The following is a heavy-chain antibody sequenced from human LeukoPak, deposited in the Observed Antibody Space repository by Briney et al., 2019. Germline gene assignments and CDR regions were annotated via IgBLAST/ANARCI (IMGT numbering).Heavy chain of an antibody. J-gene: IGHJ5*02. V-gene: IGHV4-39*07. CDR2: IYYSGTT. Sequence: SETLSLTCSVSGGSVSSSSYYWGWIRQPPGKGLEWIGTIYYSGTTYYNPSIKSRVTISLDKSKNQLSLRLSSVTAADTAVYYCARARGSNWFDPWGQGTLVTVSS. D-gene: IGHD1-26*01. CDR3: ARARGSNWFDP. CDR1: GGSVSSSSYY.